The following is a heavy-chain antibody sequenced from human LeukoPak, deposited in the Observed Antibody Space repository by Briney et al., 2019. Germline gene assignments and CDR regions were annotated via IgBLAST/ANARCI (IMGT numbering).Heavy chain of an antibody. CDR2: IRHDGSDV. J-gene: IGHJ4*02. CDR3: VRDGSGSDFSLDY. D-gene: IGHD3-10*01. Sequence: GGSLRLSCVGSGFNFDNYYMSWGRQAPGEGVEWVSDIRHDGSDVYNVDSLRGRFTISRDNAKNSVFLQMNSLKDEDTAVYYCVRDGSGSDFSLDYWGQGTLVTVSS. V-gene: IGHV3-7*04. CDR1: GFNFDNYY.